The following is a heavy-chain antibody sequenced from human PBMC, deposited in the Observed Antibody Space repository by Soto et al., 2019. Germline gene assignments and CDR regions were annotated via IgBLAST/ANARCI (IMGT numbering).Heavy chain of an antibody. CDR1: GYTFSTYW. V-gene: IGHV5-51*01. CDR2: IYPGDSDT. CDR3: ARKFAPELFDS. J-gene: IGHJ4*02. Sequence: PGESLKVSCKGSGYTFSTYWIAWVRQMPGKGLEWMGIIYPGDSDTKYSPAFQGQVTISADKSINTAYLQWSSLKASDTAMYYCARKFAPELFDSWGQGTLVTVSS. D-gene: IGHD1-7*01.